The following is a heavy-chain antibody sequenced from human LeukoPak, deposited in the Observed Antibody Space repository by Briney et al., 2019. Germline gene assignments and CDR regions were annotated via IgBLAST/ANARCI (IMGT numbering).Heavy chain of an antibody. D-gene: IGHD1-26*01. CDR1: GFSFSDYY. CDR2: INGRSSNI. Sequence: GGSLRLSCAASGFSFSDYYMTWVRQAPGRGLEWVSYINGRSSNIYYADTVKGRFTISRDNSKNSLHLHMNSLRVDDTAVYYCARRVGATSDHWGQGSLVTVAS. J-gene: IGHJ1*01. V-gene: IGHV3-11*01. CDR3: ARRVGATSDH.